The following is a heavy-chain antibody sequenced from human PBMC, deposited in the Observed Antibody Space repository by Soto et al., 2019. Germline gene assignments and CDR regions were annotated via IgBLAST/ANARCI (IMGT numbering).Heavy chain of an antibody. CDR1: GFTFDDYA. CDR2: ISWNSGSI. Sequence: PGGSLRLSCAASGFTFDDYAMHWVRQAPGKGLEWVSGISWNSGSIGYADSVKGRFTISRDNAKNSLYLQMNSLRAEDTAMYYCTRDKLGGTRGYFDYWGQGALVT. J-gene: IGHJ4*02. D-gene: IGHD2-2*01. V-gene: IGHV3-9*01. CDR3: TRDKLGGTRGYFDY.